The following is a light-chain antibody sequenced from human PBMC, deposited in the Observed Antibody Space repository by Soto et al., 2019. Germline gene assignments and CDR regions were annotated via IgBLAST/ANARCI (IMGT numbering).Light chain of an antibody. Sequence: QSALTQPASVSGSPGQSITISCTGTSSDVGTYALVSWFQQYPGKAPKIIIYEVTRRPSGVSNRFSGSKSGNTAYLTISDLQPEDEADYCCCSSVPGNVLVPFGGATKVTV. CDR1: SSDVGTYAL. CDR2: EVT. V-gene: IGLV2-23*02. J-gene: IGLJ3*02. CDR3: CSSVPGNVLVP.